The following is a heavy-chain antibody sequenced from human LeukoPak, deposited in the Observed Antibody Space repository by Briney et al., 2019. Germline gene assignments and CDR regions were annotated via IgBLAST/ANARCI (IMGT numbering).Heavy chain of an antibody. J-gene: IGHJ4*02. Sequence: GGSLRLSCAASGFTFSSYAMSWVRQAPGKGLEWVSAISGSGGSTYYADSVKGRFTISRDNSKNTLYLQMNSLRAEDTAVYYCAKPITMVRGGDYFDYWGQGTLVTVSS. CDR2: ISGSGGST. CDR3: AKPITMVRGGDYFDY. CDR1: GFTFSSYA. V-gene: IGHV3-23*01. D-gene: IGHD3-10*01.